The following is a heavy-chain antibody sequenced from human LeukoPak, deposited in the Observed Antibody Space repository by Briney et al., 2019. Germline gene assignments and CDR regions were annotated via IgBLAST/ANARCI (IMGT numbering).Heavy chain of an antibody. D-gene: IGHD3-10*02. CDR2: ISSSGSTI. J-gene: IGHJ6*04. CDR1: GFTFGNYW. CDR3: AELGITMIGGV. Sequence: PGGSLRLSCAASGFTFGNYWINWVRQAPGKGLEWVSYISSSGSTIYYADSVKGRFTISRDNAKNSLYLQMNSLRAEDTAVYYCAELGITMIGGVWGKGTTVTISS. V-gene: IGHV3-48*04.